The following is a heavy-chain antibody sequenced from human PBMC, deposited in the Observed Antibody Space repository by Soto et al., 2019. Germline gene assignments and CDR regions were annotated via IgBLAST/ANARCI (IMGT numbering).Heavy chain of an antibody. CDR3: ANALGLYYFDY. V-gene: IGHV1-3*01. CDR2: INAGNGNT. Sequence: QVKLVQSGAEVKKPGASVKVSCKASGYTFTSYAMHWVRQAPGQRLEWMGWINAGNGNTKYSQKFQGRVTITRDTCASTAYMELSSLRSEDTAVYYCANALGLYYFDYWGQGTLVTVCS. CDR1: GYTFTSYA. J-gene: IGHJ4*02. D-gene: IGHD3-16*01.